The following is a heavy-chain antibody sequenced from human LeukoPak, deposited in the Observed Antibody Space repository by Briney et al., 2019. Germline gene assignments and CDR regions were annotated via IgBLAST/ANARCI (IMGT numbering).Heavy chain of an antibody. V-gene: IGHV3-53*01. D-gene: IGHD2-2*01. Sequence: PGGSLRLSCAASGFTVSSNYMSWVRQAPGKGLEWVSVIYSGGSTYYADSVKGRFTISRDNSKNTLYLQMNSLRAEDTAVYYCARGGYCSSPSCPSYYYYMDVWGKGTTVTVSS. CDR2: IYSGGST. CDR1: GFTVSSNY. J-gene: IGHJ6*03. CDR3: ARGGYCSSPSCPSYYYYMDV.